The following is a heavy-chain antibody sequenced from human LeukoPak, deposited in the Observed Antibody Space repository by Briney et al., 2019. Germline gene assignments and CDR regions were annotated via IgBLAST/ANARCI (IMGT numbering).Heavy chain of an antibody. CDR3: AREWRVLRFLEWSRSPGAYFDY. CDR2: INTDGSST. J-gene: IGHJ4*02. Sequence: GGSLRLSCAASGFTFSSYWMHWVRQAPGKGLVWVSRINTDGSSTSYADSVKGRFTISRDNAKNTLYLQMNSLRAEDTAVYYCAREWRVLRFLEWSRSPGAYFDYWGQGTLVTVSS. D-gene: IGHD3-3*01. CDR1: GFTFSSYW. V-gene: IGHV3-74*01.